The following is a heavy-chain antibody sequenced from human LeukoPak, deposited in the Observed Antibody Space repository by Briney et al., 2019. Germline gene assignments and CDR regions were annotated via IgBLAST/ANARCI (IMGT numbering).Heavy chain of an antibody. CDR3: ARDTVAISTWGFDP. Sequence: SETLSLTCTVSGGSISSGDYYWSWIRQPPGKGLEWIGYIYYSGSTCYNPSLKSRVTISVDTSKNQFSLKLSSVTAADTAVYYCARDTVAISTWGFDPWGQGTLVTVSS. V-gene: IGHV4-30-4*01. J-gene: IGHJ5*02. CDR2: IYYSGST. CDR1: GGSISSGDYY. D-gene: IGHD2-15*01.